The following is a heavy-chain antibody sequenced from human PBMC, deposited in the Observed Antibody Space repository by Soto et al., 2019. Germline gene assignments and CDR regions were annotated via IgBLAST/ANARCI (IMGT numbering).Heavy chain of an antibody. Sequence: PGGSLRLSCAASGLSFSKDWMSWVRQAPGKGLEWVANIKQDGGAKYYMESVRGRFTISRDNAKNLLYLQMNSLRAEDTAVYYCARDHRDTSGWCGSRLDWFGPWGQGTLVTVSS. CDR1: GLSFSKDW. D-gene: IGHD3-3*01. J-gene: IGHJ5*02. V-gene: IGHV3-7*01. CDR2: IKQDGGAK. CDR3: ARDHRDTSGWCGSRLDWFGP.